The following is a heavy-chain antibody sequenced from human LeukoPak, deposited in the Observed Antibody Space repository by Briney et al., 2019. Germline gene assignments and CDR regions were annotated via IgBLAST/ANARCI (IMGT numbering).Heavy chain of an antibody. Sequence: GGSLRLSCAASGFTFSSYEMNWVRQAPGKALEWVSYMNSGSTIYYADSVKGRFTISRDNAKNSLYLQMNSLRAEDTAVYYCARMFYYHSSGYLYYFDYWGQGTLVTVSA. CDR2: MNSGSTI. CDR3: ARMFYYHSSGYLYYFDY. J-gene: IGHJ4*02. V-gene: IGHV3-48*03. CDR1: GFTFSSYE. D-gene: IGHD3-22*01.